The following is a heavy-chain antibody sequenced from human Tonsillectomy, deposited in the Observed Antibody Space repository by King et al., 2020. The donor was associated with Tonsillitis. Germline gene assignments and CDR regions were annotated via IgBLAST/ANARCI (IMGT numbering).Heavy chain of an antibody. J-gene: IGHJ4*02. CDR2: IYYSGST. CDR1: GGSISTTFYY. V-gene: IGHV4-39*07. D-gene: IGHD4-17*01. Sequence: QLQESGPGLVKPSETLSLTCTVSGGSISTTFYYWGWIRQPPGTGLEWIGGIYYSGSTYYHPSLKSRVTISVETSKNQFSLKVCSVTAADTTVYYCARLAVDYGVIDYWGQGTLVTVSS. CDR3: ARLAVDYGVIDY.